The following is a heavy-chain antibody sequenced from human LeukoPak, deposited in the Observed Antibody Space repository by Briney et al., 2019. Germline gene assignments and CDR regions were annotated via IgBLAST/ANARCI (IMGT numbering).Heavy chain of an antibody. Sequence: SETLSLTCTVSGGSISSYYWSWIRQPAGKGLEWIGRIYTCGSTNYNPSLKSRVTMSVDTSKNQFSLKLSSVTAADTAVYYCARASYYYDSSGYYYVPFDSWGQGTLVTVSS. CDR2: IYTCGST. J-gene: IGHJ4*02. CDR1: GGSISSYY. V-gene: IGHV4-4*07. D-gene: IGHD3-22*01. CDR3: ARASYYYDSSGYYYVPFDS.